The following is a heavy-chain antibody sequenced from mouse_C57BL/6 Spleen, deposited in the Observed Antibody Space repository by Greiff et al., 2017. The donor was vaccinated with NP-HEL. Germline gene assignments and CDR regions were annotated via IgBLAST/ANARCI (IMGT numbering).Heavy chain of an antibody. Sequence: QVQLQQPGAELVRPGSSVKLSCKASGYTFTSYWMHWVKQRPIQGLEWIGNIDPSDSETHYNQKFKDKATLTVDKSSSTAYMQLSSLTSEDSAVYYCARSGDDYDEYYFDYWGQGTTLTVSS. D-gene: IGHD2-4*01. CDR2: IDPSDSET. V-gene: IGHV1-52*01. CDR1: GYTFTSYW. J-gene: IGHJ2*01. CDR3: ARSGDDYDEYYFDY.